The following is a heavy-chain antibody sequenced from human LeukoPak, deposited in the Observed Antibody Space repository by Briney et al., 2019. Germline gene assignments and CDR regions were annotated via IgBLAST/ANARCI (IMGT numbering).Heavy chain of an antibody. CDR1: GFTFSSYS. D-gene: IGHD6-13*01. CDR2: ISSSSSYI. Sequence: GGSLRLSCAASGFTFSSYSMNWVRQAPGKGLELVSSISSSSSYIYYADSVKGRFTISRDNAKNSLYLQMNSLRAEDTAVYYCARYSSSYNWYFDLWGRGTLVTVSS. J-gene: IGHJ2*01. V-gene: IGHV3-21*01. CDR3: ARYSSSYNWYFDL.